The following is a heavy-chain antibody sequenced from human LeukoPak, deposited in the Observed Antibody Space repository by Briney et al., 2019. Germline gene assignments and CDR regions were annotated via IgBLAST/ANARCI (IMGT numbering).Heavy chain of an antibody. CDR1: GGTFSSYA. CDR2: FDPEDGET. V-gene: IGHV1-24*01. D-gene: IGHD4-17*01. CDR3: ATSYGDYDYFDY. Sequence: ASVKVSCKASGGTFSSYAISWVRQAPGKGLEWMGGFDPEDGETIYAQKFQGRVTMTEDTSTDTAYMELSSLRSEDTAVYYCATSYGDYDYFDYWGQGTLVTVSS. J-gene: IGHJ4*02.